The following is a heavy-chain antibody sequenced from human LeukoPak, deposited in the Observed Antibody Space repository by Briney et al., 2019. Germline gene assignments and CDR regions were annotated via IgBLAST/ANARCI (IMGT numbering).Heavy chain of an antibody. CDR2: ISYDGSNK. CDR3: AKDLNYYDSSGYPY. J-gene: IGHJ4*02. Sequence: PGRSLRLSCAASGFTFSSHGMHWVRQAPGKGLEWVAVISYDGSNKYYVDSVKGRFTISRDNSKNTLYLQMNSLRAEDTAVYYCAKDLNYYDSSGYPYWGQGTLVTVSS. CDR1: GFTFSSHG. D-gene: IGHD3-22*01. V-gene: IGHV3-30*18.